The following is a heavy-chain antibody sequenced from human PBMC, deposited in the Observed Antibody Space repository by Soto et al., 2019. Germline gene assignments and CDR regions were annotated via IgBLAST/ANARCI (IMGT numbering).Heavy chain of an antibody. Sequence: PSETLSLTCTVSGGAISSYYWSWIRQPPGKGLEWIGYMYNTGSTIYNPSLKSRVTISVDTSKNQFSLKLNSVTAADTAVYYCARDLWGYCGPDSHPLALWGQGTTVPAS. CDR1: GGAISSYY. J-gene: IGHJ6*02. CDR3: ARDLWGYCGPDSHPLAL. CDR2: MYNTGST. V-gene: IGHV4-59*01. D-gene: IGHD2-21*02.